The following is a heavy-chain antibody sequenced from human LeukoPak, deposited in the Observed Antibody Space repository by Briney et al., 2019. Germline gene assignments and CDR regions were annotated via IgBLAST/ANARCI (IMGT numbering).Heavy chain of an antibody. V-gene: IGHV3-30-3*01. J-gene: IGHJ4*02. Sequence: PGRSLRLSCAASGFTFSSYAMHWVRQAPGKGLEWVAVISYDGSNKYYADSVKGRFTISRDNSKNTLYLQMNSLRAEDTAVYYCARACGGDCYWFDYWGQGTLVTVSS. D-gene: IGHD2-21*02. CDR3: ARACGGDCYWFDY. CDR2: ISYDGSNK. CDR1: GFTFSSYA.